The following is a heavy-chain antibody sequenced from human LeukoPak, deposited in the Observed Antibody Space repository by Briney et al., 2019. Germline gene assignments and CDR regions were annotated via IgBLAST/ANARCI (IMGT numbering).Heavy chain of an antibody. Sequence: GSSVKVSCKASGGTFSSYAISWVRQAPGQGLEWMGRIIPILGIANYAQKFQGRVTITADKSTSTAYMELSSLRSEDTAVYYCARGGGDYYDSSGYYLFLEIDYWGQGTLVTVSS. D-gene: IGHD3-22*01. J-gene: IGHJ4*02. CDR1: GGTFSSYA. CDR3: ARGGGDYYDSSGYYLFLEIDY. V-gene: IGHV1-69*04. CDR2: IIPILGIA.